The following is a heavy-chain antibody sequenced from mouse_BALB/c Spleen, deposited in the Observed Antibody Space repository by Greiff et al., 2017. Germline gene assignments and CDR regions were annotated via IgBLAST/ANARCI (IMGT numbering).Heavy chain of an antibody. J-gene: IGHJ1*01. CDR2: ISYDGSN. Sequence: EVKLQESGPGLVKPSQSLSLTCSVTGYSITSGYYWNWIRQFPGNKLEWMGYISYDGSNNYNPSLKNRISITRDTSKNQFFLKLNSVTTEDTATYYCARRWIYDGYWYFDVWGAGTTVTVSS. CDR3: ARRWIYDGYWYFDV. D-gene: IGHD2-3*01. CDR1: GYSITSGYY. V-gene: IGHV3-6*02.